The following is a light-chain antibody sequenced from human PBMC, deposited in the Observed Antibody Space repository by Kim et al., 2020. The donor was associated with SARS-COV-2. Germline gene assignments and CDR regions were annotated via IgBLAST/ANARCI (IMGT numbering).Light chain of an antibody. CDR2: GAS. J-gene: IGKJ4*01. CDR1: QSVSSSY. CDR3: QQYGRSPLS. V-gene: IGKV3-20*01. Sequence: EIVLTQSPGTLSLSPGERATLSCRASQSVSSSYLAWYQQKPGQAPRLLISGASSRATGIPDRFSGSGSGTDFTLTISRLEPEDFAVYYCQQYGRSPLSFGGGTKVDIK.